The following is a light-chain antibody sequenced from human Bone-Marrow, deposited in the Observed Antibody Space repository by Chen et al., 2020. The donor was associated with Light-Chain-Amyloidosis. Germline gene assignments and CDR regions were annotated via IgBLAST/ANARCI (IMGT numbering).Light chain of an antibody. J-gene: IGLJ2*01. CDR3: QSADSSVTYEVL. CDR1: DLPTKY. Sequence: SYELTQPPSVSVSPGQTARITCSGDDLPTKYAYWYQQKPGQALVLVIRRDTERPSGISGRFSGSSSGTTGTLPISGVQAEDGADYHCQSADSSVTYEVLFGGGTKLAVL. CDR2: RDT. V-gene: IGLV3-25*03.